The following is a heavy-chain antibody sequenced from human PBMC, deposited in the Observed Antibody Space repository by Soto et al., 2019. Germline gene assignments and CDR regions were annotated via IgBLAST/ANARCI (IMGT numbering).Heavy chain of an antibody. D-gene: IGHD3-10*01. CDR1: GFTFSSYS. V-gene: IGHV3-30-3*01. J-gene: IGHJ6*02. CDR3: AREKYYYGSEPGFFVPYYYYYGMDV. CDR2: ISYDGSNK. Sequence: PGGSLRLSCAASGFTFSSYSMHWVRQAPGKGLEWVGVISYDGSNKYYADSVKGRFTISRDNSKNTLYLQMNSLRAEDTAVYYCAREKYYYGSEPGFFVPYYYYYGMDVWGQGTTVTVSS.